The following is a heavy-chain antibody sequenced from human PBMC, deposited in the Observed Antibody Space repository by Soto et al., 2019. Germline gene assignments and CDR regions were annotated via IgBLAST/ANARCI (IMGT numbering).Heavy chain of an antibody. CDR3: ARDGWYTSSSHYMDV. CDR1: GFTFRTYS. V-gene: IGHV3-48*01. Sequence: PGGSLRLSCAASGFTFRTYSINWVRQAPGKGLEWISYISSSSSPIYYADSVKGRFTVSRDNAKNSLYLQMNSLRAEDTAIYYCARDGWYTSSSHYMDVWGRGTTVTVSS. J-gene: IGHJ6*03. CDR2: ISSSSSPI. D-gene: IGHD6-6*01.